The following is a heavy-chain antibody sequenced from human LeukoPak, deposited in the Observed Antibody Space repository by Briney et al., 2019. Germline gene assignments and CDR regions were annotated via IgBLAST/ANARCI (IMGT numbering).Heavy chain of an antibody. J-gene: IGHJ4*02. CDR2: ISGSSSSI. CDR3: ARAGKQWLERYFDY. D-gene: IGHD6-19*01. V-gene: IGHV3-48*04. CDR1: GFTFSSYW. Sequence: GGSLRLSCAASGFTFSSYWMSWVRQAPGKGLEWVSYISGSSSSIYYADSVKGRFTISRDNAKNSLYLQMNSLRAEDTAVYYCARAGKQWLERYFDYWGQGTLVTVSS.